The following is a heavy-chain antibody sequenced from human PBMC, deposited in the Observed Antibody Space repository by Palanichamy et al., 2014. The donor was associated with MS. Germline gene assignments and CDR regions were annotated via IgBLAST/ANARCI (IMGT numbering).Heavy chain of an antibody. CDR2: STPTLGT. CDR3: ARDSKWLVPD. D-gene: IGHD6-19*01. J-gene: IGHJ4*02. V-gene: IGHV7-4-1*02. Sequence: QVQLVQSGSELKKPGASVKVSCKASGYTFTTYPINWVRQAPGQGLEWMEGSTPTLGTQRMPRASQDGLSSPWTPLSSTAYLQISSLKAEDTAVYYCARDSKWLVPDWGQGTLVTVSS. CDR1: GYTFTTYP.